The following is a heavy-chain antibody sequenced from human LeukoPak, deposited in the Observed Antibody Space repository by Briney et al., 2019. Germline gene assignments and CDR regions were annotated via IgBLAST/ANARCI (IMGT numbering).Heavy chain of an antibody. J-gene: IGHJ4*02. V-gene: IGHV3-33*01. CDR3: AREAYYHDSSGYYYPDY. D-gene: IGHD3-22*01. CDR1: GFTFSSYG. CDR2: IWYDGSNK. Sequence: PGRSLRLSCAASGFTFSSYGMHWVRQAPGKGLEWVAVIWYDGSNKYYADSVKGRFTISRDSSKNTLYLQMNSLRAEDTAVYFCAREAYYHDSSGYYYPDYWGQGTLVTVSS.